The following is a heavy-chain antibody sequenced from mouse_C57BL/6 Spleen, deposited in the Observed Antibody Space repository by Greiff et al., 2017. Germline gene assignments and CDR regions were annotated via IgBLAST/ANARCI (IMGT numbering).Heavy chain of an antibody. CDR1: GYTFTDYE. Sequence: QVHVTQSGAELVRPGASVTLSCKASGYTFTDYEMHWVKQTPVHGLKWIGAIDPETGGTAYNQKVKGKAILTADKSSSTAYMELRSLTSEDSAVYYCTRREIPAWFAYWGQGTLVTVSA. CDR2: IDPETGGT. CDR3: TRREIPAWFAY. V-gene: IGHV1-15*01. J-gene: IGHJ3*01.